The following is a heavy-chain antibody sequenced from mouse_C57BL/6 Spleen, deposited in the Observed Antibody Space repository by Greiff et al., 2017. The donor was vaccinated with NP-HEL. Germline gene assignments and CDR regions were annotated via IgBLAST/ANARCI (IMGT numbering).Heavy chain of an antibody. V-gene: IGHV5-9*01. J-gene: IGHJ1*03. D-gene: IGHD1-1*01. CDR2: ISGGGGNT. CDR3: ARHGVVAPYWYFDV. Sequence: EVMLVESGGGLVKPGGSLKLSCAASGFTFSSYTMSWVRPTPEKRLEWVATISGGGGNTYYPDSVKGGFTISRDNAKNTLYLQMSSLRSEDTALYYCARHGVVAPYWYFDVWGTGTTVTVSS. CDR1: GFTFSSYT.